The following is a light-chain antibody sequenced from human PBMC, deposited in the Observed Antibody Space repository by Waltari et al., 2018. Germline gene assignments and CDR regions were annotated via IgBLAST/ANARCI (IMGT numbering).Light chain of an antibody. CDR1: RSISTS. CDR3: QQNYNTPPT. CDR2: AAS. J-gene: IGKJ1*01. V-gene: IGKV1-39*01. Sequence: DIQMTQSPSSLSASIGDRVTVTCRASRSISTSLNWYQQKPGKAPNLPIYAASSLQSGVPSRFSGIGSGTDFTLTISSLQPEDFATYYCQQNYNTPPTFGPGTKVEVK.